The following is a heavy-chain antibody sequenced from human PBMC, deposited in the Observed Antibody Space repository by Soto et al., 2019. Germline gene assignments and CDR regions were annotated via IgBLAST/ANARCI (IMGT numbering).Heavy chain of an antibody. CDR2: ISWSSGTI. Sequence: GGSLRLSCLASGFSFDDYTMHWVRQAPGKGLEWVSGISWSSGTIDYADSVKGRFTISRDNAKNSLYLQLNSLRPEDTAFYYCVKEIRGGYASFDYWGQGTLVTVSS. V-gene: IGHV3-9*01. J-gene: IGHJ4*02. D-gene: IGHD1-26*01. CDR3: VKEIRGGYASFDY. CDR1: GFSFDDYT.